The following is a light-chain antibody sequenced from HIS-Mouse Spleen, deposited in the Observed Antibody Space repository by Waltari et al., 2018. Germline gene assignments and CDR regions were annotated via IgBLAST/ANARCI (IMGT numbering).Light chain of an antibody. J-gene: IGKJ4*01. CDR2: LGA. V-gene: IGKV2-28*01. Sequence: DIVITQSPLSLPVTPGDPASISCRSSQSLLHSNGYNYLDLYLQKPGQSPQLLLYLGAHRASGVPDRFSGSGSGTDFTLKISRVEAEDVGVYYCMQALQTPLTFGGGTKVEIK. CDR3: MQALQTPLT. CDR1: QSLLHSNGYNY.